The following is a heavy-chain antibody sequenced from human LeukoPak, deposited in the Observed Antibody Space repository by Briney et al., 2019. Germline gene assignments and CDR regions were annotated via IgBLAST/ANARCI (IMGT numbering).Heavy chain of an antibody. CDR2: IYYSGST. Sequence: KPSETLSLTCTVSGGSISSYYWSWIRQPPGKGLEWIGYIYYSGSTNYNPSLKSRVTISVDTSKNQFSLKLSSVTAADTAVYYCAREQRYNWNYRAFDIWGQGTMVTVSS. J-gene: IGHJ3*02. CDR3: AREQRYNWNYRAFDI. V-gene: IGHV4-59*01. CDR1: GGSISSYY. D-gene: IGHD1-7*01.